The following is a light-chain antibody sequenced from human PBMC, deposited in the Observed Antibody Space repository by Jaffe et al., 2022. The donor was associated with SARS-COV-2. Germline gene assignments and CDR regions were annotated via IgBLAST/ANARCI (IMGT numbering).Light chain of an antibody. Sequence: QSALTQPASVSGSPGQSITISCTGTSSDVGGYNYVSWYHQHPGKAPKLMIYEVTNRPSGVPERFSGSKSGNTASLTISGLQAEDEADYYCSSYTSSSAVVFGGGTKLTVL. J-gene: IGLJ2*01. CDR2: EVT. CDR1: SSDVGGYNY. CDR3: SSYTSSSAVV. V-gene: IGLV2-14*01.